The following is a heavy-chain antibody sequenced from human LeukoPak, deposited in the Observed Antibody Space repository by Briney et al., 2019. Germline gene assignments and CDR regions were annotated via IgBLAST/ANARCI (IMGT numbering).Heavy chain of an antibody. Sequence: GGSLRLSCAASGFTFSSYSMNWVRQAPGKGLEWVSSISSSSSYIYYADSVKGRFTISRDNAKNSLYLQMNSLRAEDTAVYYCARGTGYYDSSGSYSSLHASALWAQGPMVTVSS. D-gene: IGHD3-22*01. CDR2: ISSSSSYI. CDR1: GFTFSSYS. CDR3: ARGTGYYDSSGSYSSLHASAL. J-gene: IGHJ3*01. V-gene: IGHV3-21*01.